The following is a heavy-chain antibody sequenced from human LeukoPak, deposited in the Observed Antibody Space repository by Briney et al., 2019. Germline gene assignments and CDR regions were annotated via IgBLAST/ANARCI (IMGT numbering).Heavy chain of an antibody. V-gene: IGHV3-23*01. J-gene: IGHJ6*02. Sequence: TGGSLRLSCAASGFTFSSYAMSGVRQAPGKGLEWVSAISGSGGSTYYADSVKGRFTISRDNSKNTLYLQMNSLRAEDTAVYYCAKVSDPIAVAGYYYYGMDVWGQGTTVTVSS. CDR2: ISGSGGST. CDR3: AKVSDPIAVAGYYYYGMDV. CDR1: GFTFSSYA. D-gene: IGHD6-19*01.